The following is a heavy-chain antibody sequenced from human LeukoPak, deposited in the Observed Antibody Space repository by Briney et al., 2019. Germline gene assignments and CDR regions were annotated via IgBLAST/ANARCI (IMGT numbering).Heavy chain of an antibody. Sequence: GSLRLSCAASGFTFSSYVMSWVRQPPGKGLEWIGSIYYSGSTYYNPSLKSRVTISVDTSKNQFSLKLSSVTAADTAVYYCARHSDSSAAGTVPGEYFQHWGQGTLVTVSS. CDR2: IYYSGST. CDR3: ARHSDSSAAGTVPGEYFQH. V-gene: IGHV4-39*01. D-gene: IGHD6-13*01. CDR1: GFTFSSYV. J-gene: IGHJ1*01.